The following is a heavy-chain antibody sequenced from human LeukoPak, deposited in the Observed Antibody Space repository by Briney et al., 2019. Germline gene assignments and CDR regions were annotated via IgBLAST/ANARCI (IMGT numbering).Heavy chain of an antibody. CDR3: ARWYYSGDY. V-gene: IGHV4-61*02. D-gene: IGHD2/OR15-2a*01. J-gene: IGHJ4*02. CDR2: IYTSGST. Sequence: PSQTLSLTCTVSGGSISSGSYYWRWIRQPAGKGLEWIGRIYTSGSTNYNPSLKSRVTISVDTSKNQFSLKLSSVTAADTAVYYCARWYYSGDYWGQGTLVTVSS. CDR1: GGSISSGSYY.